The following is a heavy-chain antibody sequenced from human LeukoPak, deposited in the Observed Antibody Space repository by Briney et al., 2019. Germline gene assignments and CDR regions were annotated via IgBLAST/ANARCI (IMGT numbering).Heavy chain of an antibody. V-gene: IGHV1-3*01. J-gene: IGHJ6*02. D-gene: IGHD4-17*01. Sequence: ASVKVSCKTSGYTFTSYAMHWVRQAPGQRLEWMGWINAGNGNTKYSQKFQGRATITRDTSATTVYMELRSLRSDDTAVYYCARDLILTTVTSYRTHYGMDVWGQGTTVTVSS. CDR1: GYTFTSYA. CDR3: ARDLILTTVTSYRTHYGMDV. CDR2: INAGNGNT.